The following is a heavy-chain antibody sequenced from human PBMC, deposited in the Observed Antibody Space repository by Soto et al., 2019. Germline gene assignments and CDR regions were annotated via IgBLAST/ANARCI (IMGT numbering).Heavy chain of an antibody. CDR1: GYTFTSFG. D-gene: IGHD2-8*02. V-gene: IGHV1-18*04. CDR3: GREEYCTDSSCARLYYFHSGMDV. CDR2: INTYTQNT. J-gene: IGHJ6*02. Sequence: QVQLVQSGAELKKPGASMKVSCKASGYTFTSFGITWVRQAPGQGLEWMGWINTYTQNTKYAHNFQGRVTMTTDTSTTTSYMELRSLRSDDTAVYYCGREEYCTDSSCARLYYFHSGMDVWGQGTTVTVS.